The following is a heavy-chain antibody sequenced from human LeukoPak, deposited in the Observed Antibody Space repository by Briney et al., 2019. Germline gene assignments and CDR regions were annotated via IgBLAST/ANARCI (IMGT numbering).Heavy chain of an antibody. CDR3: ARDQVDRIWYFDY. V-gene: IGHV3-21*01. CDR1: GFTFSIYT. D-gene: IGHD1-14*01. J-gene: IGHJ4*02. Sequence: GGSLRLSCVASGFTFSIYTMSWVRQAPGKGLEWVSSITSSSSSIYSADSMKGRFTISRDNAKNSLSLQMNSLRAEDTAVYYCARDQVDRIWYFDYWGQGTLVTVSS. CDR2: ITSSSSSI.